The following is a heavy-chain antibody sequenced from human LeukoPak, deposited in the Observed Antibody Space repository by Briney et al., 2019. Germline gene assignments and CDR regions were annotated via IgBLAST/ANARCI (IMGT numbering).Heavy chain of an antibody. V-gene: IGHV3-23*01. J-gene: IGHJ4*02. Sequence: GGSLRLSCAASGFTFSSYAMSWVRQAPGKGLEWVSAISGSGGSTYYADSVKGRFTISRDNSKNTLYLQMNSLRAEDTAVYYCAKDRGGYCSSTSCSLYFDDWGQGILVTVSS. CDR2: ISGSGGST. D-gene: IGHD2-2*01. CDR3: AKDRGGYCSSTSCSLYFDD. CDR1: GFTFSSYA.